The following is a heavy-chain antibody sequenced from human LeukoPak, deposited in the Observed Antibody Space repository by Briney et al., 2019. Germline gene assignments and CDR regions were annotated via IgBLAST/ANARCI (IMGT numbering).Heavy chain of an antibody. CDR2: IYYSGST. Sequence: PSETLSLTCTVSGGSISSSSYYWGWIRQPPGKGLEWIGSIYYSGSTYYNPSLKSRVTISVDTSKNQFSLKLSSVTAADTAVYYCAREGMEQWLGSGYYYGMDVWGQGTTVTVSS. V-gene: IGHV4-39*07. CDR3: AREGMEQWLGSGYYYGMDV. J-gene: IGHJ6*02. CDR1: GGSISSSSYY. D-gene: IGHD6-19*01.